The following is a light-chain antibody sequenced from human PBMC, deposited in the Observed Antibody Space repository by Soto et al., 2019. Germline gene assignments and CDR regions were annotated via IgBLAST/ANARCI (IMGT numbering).Light chain of an antibody. Sequence: DIVMTQXXXXXXXSVGERATXXCKSXXSXFKGSNNKXXXAWYQQKPGQPPKLLLYWASTRESGVPDRFSGSGSGTDFTLTISSLQAEDVAIYYCQQFSSPPFFPFGQGTKLEIK. V-gene: IGKV4-1*01. J-gene: IGKJ2*01. CDR2: WAS. CDR1: XSXFKGSNNKXX. CDR3: QQFSSPPFFP.